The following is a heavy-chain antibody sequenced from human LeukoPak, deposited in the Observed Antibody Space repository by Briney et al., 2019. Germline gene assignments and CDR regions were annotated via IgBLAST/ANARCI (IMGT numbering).Heavy chain of an antibody. Sequence: GASVKVSCKASGGTFSSYAISWVRQAPGQGLEWMGGIIPIFGTANYAQKFQGRVTITADESTSTAYMELSSLRSEDTAVYYCAREVGATTGRFDYWGQGTLVTVSS. D-gene: IGHD1-26*01. CDR2: IIPIFGTA. J-gene: IGHJ4*02. CDR3: AREVGATTGRFDY. CDR1: GGTFSSYA. V-gene: IGHV1-69*13.